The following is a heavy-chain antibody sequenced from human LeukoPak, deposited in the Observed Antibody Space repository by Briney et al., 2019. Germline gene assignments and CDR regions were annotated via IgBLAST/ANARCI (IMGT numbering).Heavy chain of an antibody. CDR3: ASHDYDFWSGYYTDVNWFDP. Sequence: SVKVSCKASGGTFSSYAISWVRQAPGQGLEWMGGIIPIFGTANYAQKFQGRVTITADESTSTAYMELSRLRSEDTAVYYCASHDYDFWSGYYTDVNWFDPWGQGTLVTVSS. J-gene: IGHJ5*02. CDR2: IIPIFGTA. V-gene: IGHV1-69*13. D-gene: IGHD3-3*01. CDR1: GGTFSSYA.